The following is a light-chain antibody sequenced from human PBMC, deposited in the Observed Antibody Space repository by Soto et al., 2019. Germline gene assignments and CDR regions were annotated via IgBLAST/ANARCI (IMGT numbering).Light chain of an antibody. V-gene: IGKV1-16*02. J-gene: IGKJ5*01. CDR3: QQYSAYRFT. CDR1: PDISNF. CDR2: AAS. Sequence: DIQMTQSPSSLSASVVDRVTITCRASPDISNFLAWFQQKPGKAPKSLIYAASSLQNGIPSKFSGSETGTDFTLIISSLQPDDYAPNYCQQYSAYRFTFDHGTRMDIK.